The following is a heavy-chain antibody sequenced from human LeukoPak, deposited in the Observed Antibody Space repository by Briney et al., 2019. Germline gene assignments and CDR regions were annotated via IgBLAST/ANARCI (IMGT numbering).Heavy chain of an antibody. J-gene: IGHJ5*02. Sequence: GASVKVSCKASGYTFTGYYMHWVRQAPGQGLEWMGWINPNSGGTNSAQKFQGRVTMTRDTSITTAYMELSRLRSDDTAVYYCARRAVRIAVAGRGFDPWGQGTLVTVSS. CDR3: ARRAVRIAVAGRGFDP. V-gene: IGHV1-2*02. CDR1: GYTFTGYY. CDR2: INPNSGGT. D-gene: IGHD6-19*01.